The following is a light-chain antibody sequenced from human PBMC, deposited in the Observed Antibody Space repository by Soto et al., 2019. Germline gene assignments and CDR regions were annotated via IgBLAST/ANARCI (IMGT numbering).Light chain of an antibody. V-gene: IGLV2-14*01. CDR2: DVN. J-gene: IGLJ1*01. CDR3: SSYTTSSTPFV. Sequence: QSALTQPASVSGSPGQSITISCTGTSSDVGGYNYVSWYQQHPGKAPKLMIYDVNNRPSGVSNRFSGSKSGNTASLTISGLQAEDEADYFCSSYTTSSTPFVFGTWTKLTFL. CDR1: SSDVGGYNY.